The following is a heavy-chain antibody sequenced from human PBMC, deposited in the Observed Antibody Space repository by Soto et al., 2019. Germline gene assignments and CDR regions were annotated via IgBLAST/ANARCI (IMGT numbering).Heavy chain of an antibody. CDR3: ARGPTTVTPPRGAFDI. CDR1: GGSISSGGYS. D-gene: IGHD4-17*01. Sequence: SETLSLTCAVSGGSISSGGYSWSWIRQPPGKGLEWIGYIYHSGSTYYNPSLKSRVTISVGRSKNQFSLKLSSVTAADTAVYYCARGPTTVTPPRGAFDIWGQGTMVTVSS. CDR2: IYHSGST. V-gene: IGHV4-30-2*01. J-gene: IGHJ3*02.